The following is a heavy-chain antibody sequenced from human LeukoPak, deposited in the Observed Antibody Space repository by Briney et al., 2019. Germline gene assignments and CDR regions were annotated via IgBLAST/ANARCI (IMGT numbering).Heavy chain of an antibody. Sequence: GASVTVSCKASGYTFTGYYMHWVRQAPGQGLEWMGWINPNSGGTNYAQKFQGRVTMTRDTSISTAYMELSRLRSDDTAVYYCARDFTWASYYDSSGYQPFDYWGQGTLVTVSS. J-gene: IGHJ4*02. V-gene: IGHV1-2*02. CDR2: INPNSGGT. CDR3: ARDFTWASYYDSSGYQPFDY. CDR1: GYTFTGYY. D-gene: IGHD3-22*01.